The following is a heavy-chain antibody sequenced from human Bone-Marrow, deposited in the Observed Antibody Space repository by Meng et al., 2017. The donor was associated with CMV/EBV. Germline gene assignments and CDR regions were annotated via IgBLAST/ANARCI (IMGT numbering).Heavy chain of an antibody. V-gene: IGHV1-2*02. Sequence: ASVKVSCKASGYTFSGYYMHWVRQAPGQGLEWMGWVNPNSGGTNYAQKFQGRVTMTTDTSTGTAYMELRSLRSDDTAVYYRARELNPESQQLVLIPFYYYYYNGMDVWGQGTPVTVSS. CDR1: GYTFSGYY. CDR3: ARELNPESQQLVLIPFYYYYYNGMDV. J-gene: IGHJ6*02. CDR2: VNPNSGGT. D-gene: IGHD6-13*01.